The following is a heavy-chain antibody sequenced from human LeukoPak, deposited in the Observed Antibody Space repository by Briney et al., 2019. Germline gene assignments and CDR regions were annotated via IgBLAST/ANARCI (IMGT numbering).Heavy chain of an antibody. CDR1: GFTFSSYG. Sequence: PGGSLRLSCAASGFTFSSYGMHWVRQAPGKGLEWVAFIRYDGSNKHYADSVKGRFTISRDNSKNTLYLQMNSLRAEDTAVYYCAKGEVATIKPFDYWGQGTLVTVSS. V-gene: IGHV3-30*02. D-gene: IGHD5-12*01. CDR3: AKGEVATIKPFDY. J-gene: IGHJ4*02. CDR2: IRYDGSNK.